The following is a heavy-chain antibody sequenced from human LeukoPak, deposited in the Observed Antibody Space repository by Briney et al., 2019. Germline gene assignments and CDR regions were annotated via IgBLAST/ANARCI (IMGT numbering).Heavy chain of an antibody. J-gene: IGHJ4*02. V-gene: IGHV4-34*01. Sequence: SETLSLTCAVYGGSFSGYYWSWIRQPPGKGLEWIGEINHSGSTNYNPSLKSRVTISVDTSKNQFSLKLSSVTAADTAVYYCARSFQYVWGSYCYEPYYFDYWGQGTLVTVSS. CDR1: GGSFSGYY. CDR2: INHSGST. CDR3: ARSFQYVWGSYCYEPYYFDY. D-gene: IGHD3-16*02.